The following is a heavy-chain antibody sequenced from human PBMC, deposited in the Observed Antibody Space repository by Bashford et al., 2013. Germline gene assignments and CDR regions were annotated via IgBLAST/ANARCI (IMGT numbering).Heavy chain of an antibody. Sequence: ASVKVSCKASGYTFINHAMHWVRQAPGQGLEWMGWINPNSGGTNYAQKFQGRVTMTRDTSISTAYMELSRLRSDDTAVYYCAREYSSSSGKAFDIWGQGTMVTVSS. J-gene: IGHJ3*02. D-gene: IGHD6-6*01. V-gene: IGHV1-2*02. CDR1: GYTFINHA. CDR2: INPNSGGT. CDR3: AREYSSSSGKAFDI.